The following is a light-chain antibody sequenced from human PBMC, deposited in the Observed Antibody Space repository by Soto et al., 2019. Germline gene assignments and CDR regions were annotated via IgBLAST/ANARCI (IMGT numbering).Light chain of an antibody. J-gene: IGLJ2*01. CDR2: EVT. V-gene: IGLV2-8*01. Sequence: QSALTQPPSASGSPGQSVTISCTGTSSDIGAFNFVSWYQQHPGKAPQLIIFEVTERPSGVPNRFSASKSSNTASLTVSGLQAEDEAEYFCSSYAGNNILLFGGGTKLTVL. CDR3: SSYAGNNILL. CDR1: SSDIGAFNF.